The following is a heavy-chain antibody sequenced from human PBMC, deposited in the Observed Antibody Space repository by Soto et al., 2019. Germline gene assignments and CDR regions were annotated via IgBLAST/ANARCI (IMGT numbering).Heavy chain of an antibody. D-gene: IGHD3-10*01. CDR2: INAGNGNT. V-gene: IGHV1-3*01. Sequence: ASVKVSCKASGYTFTSYAMHWVRQAPGQRLEWMGWINAGNGNTKYSQKFQGRVTITRDTSTSTAYMELSSLRSEDTAVYYCARDSPPITMVRGVIETPWLDPWGQGTLVTVSS. CDR1: GYTFTSYA. CDR3: ARDSPPITMVRGVIETPWLDP. J-gene: IGHJ5*02.